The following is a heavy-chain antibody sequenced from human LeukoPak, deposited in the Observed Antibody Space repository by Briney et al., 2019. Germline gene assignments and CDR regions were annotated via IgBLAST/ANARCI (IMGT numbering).Heavy chain of an antibody. CDR2: INHSGST. CDR3: ARVVRGYYYGSGSYYYFDY. Sequence: SETLSLTCAVYGGSFSGYYWSWIRQPPGKGLEWIGEINHSGSTNYNPSLKSRVTISVDTSKNQFSLKLSSVTAADTAAYYCARVVRGYYYGSGSYYYFDYWGQGTLVTVSS. CDR1: GGSFSGYY. V-gene: IGHV4-34*01. J-gene: IGHJ4*02. D-gene: IGHD3-10*01.